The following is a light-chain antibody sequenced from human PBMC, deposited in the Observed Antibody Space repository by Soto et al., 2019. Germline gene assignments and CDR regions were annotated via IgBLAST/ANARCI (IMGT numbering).Light chain of an antibody. J-gene: IGKJ2*01. Sequence: EIVLTQSPATLSLSPGERATLSCRASQSVSNSLVWFQQKPGQAPRLLIYDASNRATDIPARFSGSGSGTDFPLTSSRLYPEDLEDYYCQQRHNGPLTFGQGTKLEIK. CDR1: QSVSNS. CDR2: DAS. CDR3: QQRHNGPLT. V-gene: IGKV3-11*01.